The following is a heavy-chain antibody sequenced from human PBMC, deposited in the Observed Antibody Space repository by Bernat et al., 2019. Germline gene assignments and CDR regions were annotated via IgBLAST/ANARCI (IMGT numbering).Heavy chain of an antibody. CDR1: GYTFTSYY. V-gene: IGHV1-46*01. CDR2: INPSGGST. J-gene: IGHJ4*02. CDR3: ARSSITIFGVVIEAGLFDY. D-gene: IGHD3-3*01. Sequence: QVQLVQSGAEVKKPGASVKVSCKASGYTFTSYYMHWVRQAPGQGLEWMGIINPSGGSTSYAQKFQGRVTMTRDTSTSTVYMELSSLRSEDTAVYYCARSSITIFGVVIEAGLFDYWGQGILVTVSS.